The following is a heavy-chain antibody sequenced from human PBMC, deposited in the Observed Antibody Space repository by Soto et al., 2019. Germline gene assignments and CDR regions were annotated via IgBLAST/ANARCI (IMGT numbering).Heavy chain of an antibody. J-gene: IGHJ5*02. Sequence: SETLSLTCNVSAASLAGYYWSWIRQPPGKGMEWIGRIYATGSTDYNPSLKSRLTMSVDMYKKQFSLTLRSVAAADTAMYYCVRDGTKNIRDWFDPWGQGIWVTDSS. CDR3: VRDGTKNIRDWFDP. CDR1: AASLAGYY. V-gene: IGHV4-4*07. CDR2: IYATGST. D-gene: IGHD1-1*01.